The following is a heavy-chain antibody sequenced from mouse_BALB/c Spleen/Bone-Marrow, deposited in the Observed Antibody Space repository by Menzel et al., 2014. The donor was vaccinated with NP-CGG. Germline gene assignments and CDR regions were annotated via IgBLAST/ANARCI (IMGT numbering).Heavy chain of an antibody. CDR1: GFNIKDTY. D-gene: IGHD1-1*01. Sequence: VQLQQSGAELVKPGASVKLSCTASGFNIKDTYMHWVKQRPEQGLEWIGRIDPANGNTKYDPKFQGKATITADTSSNTPYLQSSGLTSEDTAVYYCAFYYYARGLFAHSGEETLVSVSA. V-gene: IGHV14-3*02. CDR2: IDPANGNT. J-gene: IGHJ3*01. CDR3: AFYYYARGLFAH.